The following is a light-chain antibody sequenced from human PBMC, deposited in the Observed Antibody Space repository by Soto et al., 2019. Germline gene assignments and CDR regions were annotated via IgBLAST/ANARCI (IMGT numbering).Light chain of an antibody. CDR3: QQRSNWPLT. V-gene: IGKV3-11*01. J-gene: IGKJ4*01. Sequence: EIVLTQSPATQSLSPVERATLSCRASQSVSSYLAWYQQKPGQAPRLLIYDASNRATDIPARFSGSGSGTDFTLTISSLEPEDFAVYYCQQRSNWPLTFGGGTKVEIK. CDR2: DAS. CDR1: QSVSSY.